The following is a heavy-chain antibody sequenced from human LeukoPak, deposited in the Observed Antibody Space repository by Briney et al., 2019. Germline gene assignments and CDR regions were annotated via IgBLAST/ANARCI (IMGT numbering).Heavy chain of an antibody. Sequence: SETLSLTCTVSGGSISSYYWSWIRQPPGKRLEWIGYIYYGGSTNYNPSLKSRVTISVDTSKNQFSLKVNSVTAADTAVYYCARVRAFYDYVWGSYRYMDYWGQGTLVTVSS. CDR1: GGSISSYY. CDR3: ARVRAFYDYVWGSYRYMDY. CDR2: IYYGGST. V-gene: IGHV4-59*01. D-gene: IGHD3-16*02. J-gene: IGHJ4*02.